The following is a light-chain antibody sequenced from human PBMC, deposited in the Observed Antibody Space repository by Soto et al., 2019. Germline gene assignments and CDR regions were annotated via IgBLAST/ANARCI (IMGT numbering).Light chain of an antibody. J-gene: IGKJ4*01. CDR2: GAS. V-gene: IGKV1-27*01. CDR3: QKYDSAPFT. CDR1: QDIRNY. Sequence: DIQMTQSPSSLSASVGDRVTITCRASQDIRNYLAWYQQKPGKGPNLLIYGASKLQLGVPFRFSGGGSGTDFTLTISSLQPEDVATYYCQKYDSAPFTFGGGTKVDIK.